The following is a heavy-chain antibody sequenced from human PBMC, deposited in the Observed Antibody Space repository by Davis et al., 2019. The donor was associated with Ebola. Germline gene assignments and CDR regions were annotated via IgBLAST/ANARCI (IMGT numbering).Heavy chain of an antibody. Sequence: WGSLRLSCAASGFAFSRYGLTWVRQSPGTWLEWVSFLSLSSSTIYYADSVKGRFTISSDNSKNTLYLQMNSLRAEDTAVYYCAKGDRVVVVVAANYWGQGTLVTVSS. CDR3: AKGDRVVVVVAANY. J-gene: IGHJ4*02. CDR1: GFAFSRYG. D-gene: IGHD2-15*01. V-gene: IGHV3-48*01. CDR2: LSLSSSTI.